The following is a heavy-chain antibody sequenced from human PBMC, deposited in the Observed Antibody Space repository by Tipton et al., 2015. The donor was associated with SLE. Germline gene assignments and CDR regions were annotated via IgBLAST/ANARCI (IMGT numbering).Heavy chain of an antibody. Sequence: TLSITCTVSGGSISSYYWSWIRPPPGKGLEWIGYIYYSGSTNYNPSLKSRVTISVDTSKNQFSLKLSSVTAADTAVYYCARASPMVRGVIPSLDVWGKGTTVTVSS. CDR3: ARASPMVRGVIPSLDV. CDR2: IYYSGST. V-gene: IGHV4-59*01. D-gene: IGHD3-10*01. J-gene: IGHJ6*04. CDR1: GGSISSYY.